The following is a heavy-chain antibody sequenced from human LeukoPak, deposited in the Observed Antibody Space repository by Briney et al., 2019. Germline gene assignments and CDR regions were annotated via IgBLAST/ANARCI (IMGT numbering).Heavy chain of an antibody. Sequence: PAETLSLTCAVYGGSFSVYYWSWIRQPAGGGGEWIGRIYTSGSTNYTPSLKSRLTMAVDTSKNQFSLKMSSVTAADTAVYYCARDEEGMDVWGQGTTVTVSS. CDR3: ARDEEGMDV. CDR2: IYTSGST. V-gene: IGHV4-59*10. J-gene: IGHJ6*02. CDR1: GGSFSVYY.